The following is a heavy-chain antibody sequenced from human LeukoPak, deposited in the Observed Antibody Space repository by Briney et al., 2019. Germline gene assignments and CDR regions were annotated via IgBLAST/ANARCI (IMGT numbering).Heavy chain of an antibody. CDR1: RGTFSSYA. CDR2: IIPIFGTA. D-gene: IGHD3-9*01. Sequence: GASVKVSCKASRGTFSSYAISWVRQAPGQGLEWMGGIIPIFGTANYAQKFQGRVTITADESTSTAYMELSSLRSEDTAVYYCARGYYDILTGYYMEAAKYYYYGMDVWGQGTTVTVSS. V-gene: IGHV1-69*13. J-gene: IGHJ6*02. CDR3: ARGYYDILTGYYMEAAKYYYYGMDV.